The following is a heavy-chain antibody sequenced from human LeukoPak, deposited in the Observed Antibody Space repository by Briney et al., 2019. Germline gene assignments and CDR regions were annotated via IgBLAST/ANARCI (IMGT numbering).Heavy chain of an antibody. Sequence: SETLSLTCAVYGGSFSGYYWSWIHQPPGKGLEWIGEINHSGSTNYNPSLKSRVTISVYTSKNQFSLKLSSVTAADTAVYYCARSGIEDIVLMVYAHFDYWGQGTLVTVSS. CDR2: INHSGST. D-gene: IGHD2-8*01. CDR1: GGSFSGYY. CDR3: ARSGIEDIVLMVYAHFDY. V-gene: IGHV4-34*01. J-gene: IGHJ4*02.